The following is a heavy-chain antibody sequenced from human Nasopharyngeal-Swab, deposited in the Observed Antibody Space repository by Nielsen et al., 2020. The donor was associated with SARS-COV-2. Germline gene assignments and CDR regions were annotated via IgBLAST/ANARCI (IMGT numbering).Heavy chain of an antibody. J-gene: IGHJ6*02. CDR3: ARSPAHSSSWYFGRYYYGMDV. V-gene: IGHV1-69*13. D-gene: IGHD6-13*01. CDR2: IIPIFGTA. Sequence: SVKVSCRASGGTFSSYAISWVRQATGQGLEWMGGIIPIFGTANYAQKFQGRVTITADESTSTAYMELSSLRSEDTAVYYCARSPAHSSSWYFGRYYYGMDVWGQGTTVTVSS. CDR1: GGTFSSYA.